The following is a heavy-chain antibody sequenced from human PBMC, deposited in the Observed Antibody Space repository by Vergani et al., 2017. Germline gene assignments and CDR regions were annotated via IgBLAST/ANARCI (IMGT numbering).Heavy chain of an antibody. CDR2: ISGSGGST. J-gene: IGHJ4*02. D-gene: IGHD3-22*01. V-gene: IGHV3-23*01. Sequence: EVQLLESGGGLVQPGGSLRLSCAASGFTFSSYAMSWVRQAPGKGLEWVSAISGSGGSTYYADSVKGRFTISRDNSKNTLYLQMNSLRAEDTAVYYCAPYYYDSSGYSDYWGQGTLVTVSS. CDR1: GFTFSSYA. CDR3: APYYYDSSGYSDY.